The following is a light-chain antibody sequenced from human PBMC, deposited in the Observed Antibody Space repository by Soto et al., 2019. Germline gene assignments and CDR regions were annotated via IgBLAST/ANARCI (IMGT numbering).Light chain of an antibody. CDR3: CSYAGSLHV. V-gene: IGLV2-11*01. Sequence: QSALTQPRSVSGSHGQSVNISCTGTSSDVGGYNYVSWYQQHPDKAPKLMIYDVTKRPSGVPDRFSGSESGSTASLNISGLQAEDEADYYCCSYAGSLHVFGTGTKLTVL. CDR2: DVT. CDR1: SSDVGGYNY. J-gene: IGLJ1*01.